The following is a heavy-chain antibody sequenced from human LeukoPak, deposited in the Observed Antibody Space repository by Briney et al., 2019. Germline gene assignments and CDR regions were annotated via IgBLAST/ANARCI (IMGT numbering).Heavy chain of an antibody. CDR1: GYSISSGYY. CDR2: IYHSGST. D-gene: IGHD2-15*01. Sequence: KTSETLSLTCSGSGYSISSGYYWGWIRQPPGKGLEWIESIYHSGSTYYNPSLKSRVTISVDKSKNQFSLKLSSVTAADTAVYYCARDQILYCSGGSCQGFDPWGQGTLVTVSS. J-gene: IGHJ5*02. CDR3: ARDQILYCSGGSCQGFDP. V-gene: IGHV4-38-2*02.